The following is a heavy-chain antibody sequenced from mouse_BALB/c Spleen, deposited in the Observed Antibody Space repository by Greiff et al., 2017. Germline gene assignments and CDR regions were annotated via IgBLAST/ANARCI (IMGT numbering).Heavy chain of an antibody. D-gene: IGHD1-1*01. CDR1: GFSLTDYG. Sequence: LMAPSQSLSITCTVSGFSLTDYGVSWIRQPPGKGLEWLGVIWGGGSTYYNSALKSRLSISKDNSKSQVFLKMNSLQTDDTAMYYCAKHEGTTDPYYYAMDYWGQGTSVTVSS. CDR2: IWGGGST. CDR3: AKHEGTTDPYYYAMDY. J-gene: IGHJ4*01. V-gene: IGHV2-6-5*01.